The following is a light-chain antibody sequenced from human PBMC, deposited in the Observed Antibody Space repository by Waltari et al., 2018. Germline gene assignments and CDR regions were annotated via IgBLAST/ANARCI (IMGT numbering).Light chain of an antibody. CDR2: GAS. CDR1: QSVSSF. Sequence: EVEMTQSPATLSLSPGERATLSCRASQSVSSFLASYQQKPGQAPRLLIYGASTRATGIPARFSGSGSGTEFTLTISSLQSEDFAVYYCQQYNDWPPLTFGGGTKVEIK. J-gene: IGKJ4*01. V-gene: IGKV3-15*01. CDR3: QQYNDWPPLT.